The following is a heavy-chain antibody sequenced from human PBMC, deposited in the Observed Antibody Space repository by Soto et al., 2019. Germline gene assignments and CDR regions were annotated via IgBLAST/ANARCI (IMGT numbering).Heavy chain of an antibody. CDR2: IYASGAT. Sequence: PSETLSLTCTVSGGSISTYYWSWIRQPPGGTLEWIGYIYASGATTYNPSLESRVTMSVDMPNNEFSLELTPLTAADTAVYYCARSHSFDGSIYHYYFDFWGQGTLVTVSS. CDR1: GGSISTYY. V-gene: IGHV4-59*01. D-gene: IGHD3-10*01. J-gene: IGHJ4*02. CDR3: ARSHSFDGSIYHYYFDF.